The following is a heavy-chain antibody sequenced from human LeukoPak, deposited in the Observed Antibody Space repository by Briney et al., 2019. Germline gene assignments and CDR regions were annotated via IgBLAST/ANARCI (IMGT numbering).Heavy chain of an antibody. D-gene: IGHD3-22*01. J-gene: IGHJ4*02. V-gene: IGHV3-23*01. Sequence: GGSLRLSCAASGFTFDSYAMSWVRQAPGKGLEWVSAISDSGGATYYADSVKGRFTISRDNSKNTLYLQMNSLRAEDTAVYYCAKGSYYDSSGSFYFDYWGQGTLVTVSS. CDR2: ISDSGGAT. CDR1: GFTFDSYA. CDR3: AKGSYYDSSGSFYFDY.